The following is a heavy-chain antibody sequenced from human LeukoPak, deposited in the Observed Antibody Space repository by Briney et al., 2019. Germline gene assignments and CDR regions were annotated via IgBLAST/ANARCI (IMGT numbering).Heavy chain of an antibody. CDR3: AMRFETTGYDS. CDR1: GFTFSSYR. CDR2: ISGGSEPR. Sequence: PGGSLRLSCAASGFTFSSYRMSWVRQAPGKGPEFVAYISGGSEPRKYADSVRGRFTISRDDAKNSLYLQMNSLRVDDTAVYYCAMRFETTGYDSWGQGTLVIVSS. J-gene: IGHJ4*02. D-gene: IGHD3-9*01. V-gene: IGHV3-48*04.